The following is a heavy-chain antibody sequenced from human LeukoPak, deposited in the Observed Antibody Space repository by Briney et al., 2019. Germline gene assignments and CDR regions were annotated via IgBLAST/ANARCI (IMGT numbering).Heavy chain of an antibody. CDR2: TSVSGGST. Sequence: PGGTLSLSCARSGFTFSSYAMNWVPQAPGKGLEWVSDTSVSGGSTYHADSVKGRFTISRDNSKNVLYLNMHSLRGEDGAVYCCARNHDSIRDHTEDPFDIWGPGTMVTVSS. CDR1: GFTFSSYA. J-gene: IGHJ3*02. D-gene: IGHD3-22*01. V-gene: IGHV3-23*01. CDR3: ARNHDSIRDHTEDPFDI.